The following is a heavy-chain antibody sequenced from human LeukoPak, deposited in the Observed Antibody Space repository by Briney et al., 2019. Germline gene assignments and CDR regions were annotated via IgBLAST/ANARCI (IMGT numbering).Heavy chain of an antibody. D-gene: IGHD3-16*01. V-gene: IGHV1-8*03. CDR1: GYSFTNYD. Sequence: ASVKVSCKASGYSFTNYDINWVRQATGQGLEWMGWMNPKSGDTGYSQKFQGRVFITRDTSINTAYMELSSLGSDDTAVYYCARDLKRSRARWENLGLDPWGQGTLVTVSS. J-gene: IGHJ5*02. CDR3: ARDLKRSRARWENLGLDP. CDR2: MNPKSGDT.